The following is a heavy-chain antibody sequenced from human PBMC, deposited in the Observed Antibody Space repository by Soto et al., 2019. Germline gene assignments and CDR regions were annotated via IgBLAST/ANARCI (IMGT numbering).Heavy chain of an antibody. CDR3: ARVVKAGDYGDYGRYYFDY. CDR2: ISAYSGNT. D-gene: IGHD4-17*01. CDR1: GYTFTTYG. V-gene: IGHV1-18*04. J-gene: IGHJ4*01. Sequence: QVQLVQSGAEVQKPGASVKVSCKASGYTFTTYGITWVRQAPGQGLEWMGWISAYSGNTNYAQKLQGRLTVTTDTSTNTSYMDRRRLRSDDTAVYYCARVVKAGDYGDYGRYYFDYWGHGTLVTVSS.